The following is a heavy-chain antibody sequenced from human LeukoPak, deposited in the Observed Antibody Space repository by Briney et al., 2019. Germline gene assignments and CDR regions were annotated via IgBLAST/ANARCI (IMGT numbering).Heavy chain of an antibody. Sequence: GGSLRLSCAASGFTFSSYGMHWVRQAPGKGLEWVAFIRYDGSNKYYADSVKGRFTISRDNSKNTLYLQMSSLRAEDTAVYYCAKGPLSSSNYYMDVWGKGTTVTVSS. CDR2: IRYDGSNK. CDR3: AKGPLSSSNYYMDV. J-gene: IGHJ6*03. D-gene: IGHD3-10*01. CDR1: GFTFSSYG. V-gene: IGHV3-30*02.